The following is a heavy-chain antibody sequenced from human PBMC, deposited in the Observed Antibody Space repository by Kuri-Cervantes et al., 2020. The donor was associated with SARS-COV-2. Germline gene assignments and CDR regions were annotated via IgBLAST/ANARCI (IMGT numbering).Heavy chain of an antibody. J-gene: IGHJ4*02. CDR2: INPDGSYT. D-gene: IGHD4-17*01. CDR1: GFTFSGHW. Sequence: LSLTCAASGFTFSGHWIHWVRQAPGKGLVWVSRINPDGSYTNNADSVKGRFTLSRDNAKNMLYLQMNSLRAEDTAVYYCARELTVTTPFDYWGQGTLVTVSS. V-gene: IGHV3-74*01. CDR3: ARELTVTTPFDY.